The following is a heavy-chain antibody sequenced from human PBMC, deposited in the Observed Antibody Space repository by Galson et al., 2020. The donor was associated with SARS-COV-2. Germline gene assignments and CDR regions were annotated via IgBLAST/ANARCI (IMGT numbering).Heavy chain of an antibody. Sequence: GGSLRLSCAASGFTFSDYYMSWIRQAPGKGLEWVSYISSSGSTIYYADSVKGRFTISRDNAKNSLYLQMNSLRAEDTAVYYCARVTTVTTQAYYYYGMDVWGQGTTVTVSS. J-gene: IGHJ6*02. CDR1: GFTFSDYY. CDR3: ARVTTVTTQAYYYYGMDV. D-gene: IGHD4-17*01. CDR2: ISSSGSTI. V-gene: IGHV3-11*01.